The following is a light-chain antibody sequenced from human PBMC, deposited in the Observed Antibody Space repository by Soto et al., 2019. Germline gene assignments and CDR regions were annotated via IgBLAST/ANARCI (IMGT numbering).Light chain of an antibody. CDR1: SSDVGGYNY. J-gene: IGLJ1*01. Sequence: QSALTQPASVSGSPGQSITISCTGTSSDVGGYNYVSWYQQHPGKAPKPMIYDVSNRPSGVSNRFSGSKSGNTASLTISGFQAEDEADYYCSSYTSSSPYVFGTGTKLTVL. CDR2: DVS. CDR3: SSYTSSSPYV. V-gene: IGLV2-14*01.